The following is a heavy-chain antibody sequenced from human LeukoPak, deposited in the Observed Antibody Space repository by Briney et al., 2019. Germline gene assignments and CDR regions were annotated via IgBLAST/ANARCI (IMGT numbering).Heavy chain of an antibody. J-gene: IGHJ4*02. V-gene: IGHV3-15*01. CDR3: TTVGSRYFDWPYFDY. D-gene: IGHD3-9*01. CDR2: IKSKTDGGTT. Sequence: GGSLRLSCAASGFTFSNAWMSWVRQAPGKGLEWVGRIKSKTDGGTTDYAAPVKGRFTISRDDSKNTLYLQMNSLKTEDTAVYYCTTVGSRYFDWPYFDYWGQGTLVTVSS. CDR1: GFTFSNAW.